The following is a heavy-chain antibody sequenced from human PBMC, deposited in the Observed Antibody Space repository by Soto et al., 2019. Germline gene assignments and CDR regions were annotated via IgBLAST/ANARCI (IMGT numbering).Heavy chain of an antibody. CDR2: ISSSSSYI. CDR3: GVPYCSGGSCYSDYYYGMDV. D-gene: IGHD2-15*01. Sequence: EVQLVESGGGLVKPGGSLRLSCAASGFTFSSYSMNWVRQAPGKGLEWVSSISSSSSYIYYADSVKGRFTISRDNAKNSLYLQMNSLRAEDTAVYYCGVPYCSGGSCYSDYYYGMDVWGQGTTVTVSS. CDR1: GFTFSSYS. V-gene: IGHV3-21*01. J-gene: IGHJ6*02.